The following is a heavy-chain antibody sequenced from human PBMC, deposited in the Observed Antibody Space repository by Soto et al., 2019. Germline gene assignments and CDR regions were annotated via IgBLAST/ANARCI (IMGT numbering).Heavy chain of an antibody. Sequence: ESGGGVVQPGRSLRLSCAASGFTFSSYAMHWVRQAPGKGLEWVAVISYDGSNKYYADSVKGRFTISRDNSKNTLYLQMNSLRAEDTAVYYCARDEGNIVATILVYWGQGTLVTVSS. CDR2: ISYDGSNK. V-gene: IGHV3-30-3*01. CDR3: ARDEGNIVATILVY. D-gene: IGHD5-12*01. CDR1: GFTFSSYA. J-gene: IGHJ4*02.